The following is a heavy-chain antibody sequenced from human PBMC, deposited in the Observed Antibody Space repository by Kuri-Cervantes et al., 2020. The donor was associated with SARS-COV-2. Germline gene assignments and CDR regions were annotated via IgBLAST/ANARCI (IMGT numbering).Heavy chain of an antibody. Sequence: GESLKISCAASGFTFSSYGMHWVRQAPGKGLEWVAVIWYDGSNKYYADSVKGRFTISRDNSKNTLYLQMNSLRAEDTAVYYCARPDIVVVPAAQRDYYYYYGMDVWGQGTTVTVSS. CDR2: IWYDGSNK. CDR1: GFTFSSYG. V-gene: IGHV3-33*01. D-gene: IGHD2-2*01. CDR3: ARPDIVVVPAAQRDYYYYYGMDV. J-gene: IGHJ6*02.